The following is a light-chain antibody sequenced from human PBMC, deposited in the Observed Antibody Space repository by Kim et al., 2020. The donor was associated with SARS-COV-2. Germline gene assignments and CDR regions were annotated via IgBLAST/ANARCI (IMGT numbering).Light chain of an antibody. J-gene: IGLJ1*01. Sequence: GQTVRITCQGDSLRSYYASWYQQKPGQAPVLVIYGKNNRPSGIPDRFSGSSSGNTASWTITGAQAEDEADYYCNSRDSSGNHLSVFGTGTKVTVL. CDR1: SLRSYY. V-gene: IGLV3-19*01. CDR2: GKN. CDR3: NSRDSSGNHLSV.